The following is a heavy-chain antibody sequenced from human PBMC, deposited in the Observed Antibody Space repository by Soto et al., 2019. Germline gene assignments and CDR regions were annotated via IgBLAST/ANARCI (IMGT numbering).Heavy chain of an antibody. CDR1: GFTFSNAW. CDR2: IKSKTDGGTT. Sequence: PGGSLRLSCAASGFTFSNAWMNWVRQAPGKGLEWVGRIKSKTDGGTTDYAAPVKGRFTISRDDSKNTLYLQMNSLKTEDTAVYYCTAWYSSSWYVADRRPVDYWGQGTLVTVSS. D-gene: IGHD6-13*01. CDR3: TAWYSSSWYVADRRPVDY. J-gene: IGHJ4*02. V-gene: IGHV3-15*07.